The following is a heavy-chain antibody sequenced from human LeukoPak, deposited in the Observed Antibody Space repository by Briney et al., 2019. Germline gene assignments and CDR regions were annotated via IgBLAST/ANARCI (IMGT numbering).Heavy chain of an antibody. V-gene: IGHV3-23*01. CDR2: ISGSGGST. Sequence: PGGSLRLSCAASGFTFSSHAMCWVRQAPGKGLEWVSAISGSGGSTYYADSVKGRFTISRDNSRNTLYLQINSLRAEDTAVYYCAKEGGIAAAGYRYYFDYWGQGTLVTVSS. CDR1: GFTFSSHA. CDR3: AKEGGIAAAGYRYYFDY. D-gene: IGHD6-13*01. J-gene: IGHJ4*02.